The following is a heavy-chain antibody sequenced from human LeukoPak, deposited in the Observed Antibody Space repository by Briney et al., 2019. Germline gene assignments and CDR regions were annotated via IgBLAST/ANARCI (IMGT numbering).Heavy chain of an antibody. J-gene: IGHJ4*02. CDR2: IYHSGST. CDR1: GGSFSGYS. Sequence: SETLSLTCAVYGGSFSGYSWSWIRQPPGKGLEWIGEIYHSGSTNYNPSLKSRVTISVDTSKNQFSLKLSSVTAVDTAVYYCARGSSSSSDYYCDYWGQGTLVTVSS. V-gene: IGHV4-34*01. D-gene: IGHD6-6*01. CDR3: ARGSSSSSDYYCDY.